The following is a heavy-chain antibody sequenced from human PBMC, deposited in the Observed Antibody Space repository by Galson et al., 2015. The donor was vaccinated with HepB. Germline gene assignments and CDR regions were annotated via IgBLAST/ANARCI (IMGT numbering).Heavy chain of an antibody. CDR3: AKDRKIGHSQLYDYVWGSYRSPIDY. J-gene: IGHJ4*02. Sequence: SLRLSCAASGFTFSSYGMHWVRQAPGKGLEWVAVISYDGSNKYYADSVKGRFTISRDNSKNTLYLQMNSLRAEDTAVYYCAKDRKIGHSQLYDYVWGSYRSPIDYWGQGTLVTVSS. D-gene: IGHD3-16*02. CDR2: ISYDGSNK. CDR1: GFTFSSYG. V-gene: IGHV3-30*18.